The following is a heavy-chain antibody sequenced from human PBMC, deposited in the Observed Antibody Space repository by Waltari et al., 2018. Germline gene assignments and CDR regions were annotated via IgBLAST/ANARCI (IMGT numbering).Heavy chain of an antibody. CDR1: GYTFTSYD. Sequence: QVQLVQSGAEVKKPGASVKVSCKASGYTFTSYDINWVRQATGQGLEWMGWMNPNSGNTGYAQKFQGRVTMTRNTSISTAYMELSSLRSEDTAVYYCARLPYDFWSGYSYYYYGMDVWGQGTTVTVSS. CDR3: ARLPYDFWSGYSYYYYGMDV. D-gene: IGHD3-3*01. CDR2: MNPNSGNT. V-gene: IGHV1-8*01. J-gene: IGHJ6*02.